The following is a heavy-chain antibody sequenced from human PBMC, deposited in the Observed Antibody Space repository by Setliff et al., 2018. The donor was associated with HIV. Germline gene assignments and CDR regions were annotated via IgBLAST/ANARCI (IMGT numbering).Heavy chain of an antibody. V-gene: IGHV1-69*13. D-gene: IGHD5-12*01. J-gene: IGHJ3*02. Sequence: SVKVSCKASGGTFSSYAISWVRQAPGQGLEWMGGIIPIFGTANYAQKFQGRVTITADESTSTAYMELSSLRSEDTAVYYCASVEMATISAFDIWGQGTRVTVSS. CDR1: GGTFSSYA. CDR2: IIPIFGTA. CDR3: ASVEMATISAFDI.